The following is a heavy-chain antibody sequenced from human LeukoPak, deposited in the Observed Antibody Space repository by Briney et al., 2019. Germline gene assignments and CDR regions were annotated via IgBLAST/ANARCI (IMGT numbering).Heavy chain of an antibody. CDR1: GYTFTGYY. Sequence: ASVKVSCKASGYTFTGYYMHWVRQAPGQGLEWMGWINPNTGGTSYAQNFQGRVTMTRDTSITTAYMELSRLRPDDTAVYYCAKEVLPAGGYYYVMDVWGQGTTVTVSS. CDR2: INPNTGGT. J-gene: IGHJ6*02. V-gene: IGHV1-2*02. CDR3: AKEVLPAGGYYYVMDV. D-gene: IGHD2-2*01.